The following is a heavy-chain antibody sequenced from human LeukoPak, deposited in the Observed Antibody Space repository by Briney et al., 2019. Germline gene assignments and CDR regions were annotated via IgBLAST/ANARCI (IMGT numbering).Heavy chain of an antibody. CDR1: GITVSSNY. J-gene: IGHJ4*02. CDR2: VASDGST. D-gene: IGHD5-12*01. CDR3: AKATVGGYED. Sequence: PGGSLRLSCAASGITVSSNYMSWVRQAPGKGLEWVSVVASDGSTKYADSVKGRFAFSRDNSKNTLYLQMNSLRAEDTGVYYCAKATVGGYEDWGQGTLVTVSS. V-gene: IGHV3-53*01.